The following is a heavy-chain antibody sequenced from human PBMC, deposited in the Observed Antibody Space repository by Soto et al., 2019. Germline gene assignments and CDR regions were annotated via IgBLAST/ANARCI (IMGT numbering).Heavy chain of an antibody. Sequence: QVQLVESGGGLVKPGGSLRLSCAASGFTFSDYYMSWIRQAPGKGLEWVSYISSSSSYTNYADSVKGRFTISRDNAKNSLYLQMNSLRAEDTAVYFCATGQYYYDSSGYYYSWGQGTLVTVSS. CDR3: ATGQYYYDSSGYYYS. J-gene: IGHJ4*02. D-gene: IGHD3-22*01. V-gene: IGHV3-11*05. CDR1: GFTFSDYY. CDR2: ISSSSSYT.